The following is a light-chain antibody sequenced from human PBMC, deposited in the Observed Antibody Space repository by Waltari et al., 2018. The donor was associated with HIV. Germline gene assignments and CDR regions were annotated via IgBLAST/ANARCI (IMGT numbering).Light chain of an antibody. J-gene: IGLJ1*01. Sequence: QSLLTQPPSASGAPGQRGTISCTARRSNIGAGYHVHWYQQLPGTAPKLPIYCNSNRPSGVPDRFSGSKSGTSASLAITGLQAEDEADYHCQSHDSSLSGYVFGTGTKVTVL. CDR2: CNS. CDR1: RSNIGAGYH. CDR3: QSHDSSLSGYV. V-gene: IGLV1-40*01.